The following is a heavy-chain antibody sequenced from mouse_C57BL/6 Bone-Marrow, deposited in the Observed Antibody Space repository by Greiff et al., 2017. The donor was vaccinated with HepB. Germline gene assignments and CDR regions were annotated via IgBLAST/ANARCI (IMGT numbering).Heavy chain of an antibody. Sequence: VHVKQSGPELVKPGASVKISCKASGYSFTDYNMNWVKQSNGKSLEWIGVINPNYGTTSYNQKFKGKATLTVDQSSSTAYMQLNSLTSEDSAVYYCARERGLRRYFDYWGQGTTLTVSS. J-gene: IGHJ2*01. CDR2: INPNYGTT. CDR3: ARERGLRRYFDY. CDR1: GYSFTDYN. V-gene: IGHV1-39*01. D-gene: IGHD2-2*01.